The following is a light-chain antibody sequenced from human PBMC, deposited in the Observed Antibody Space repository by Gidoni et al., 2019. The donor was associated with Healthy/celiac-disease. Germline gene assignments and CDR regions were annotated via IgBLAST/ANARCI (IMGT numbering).Light chain of an antibody. J-gene: IGKJ4*01. CDR3: QQYGSSPPVT. Sequence: EIVLTQSPATLSLSPGERATLSCGASQSVSSSYLAWYQQKPGLAPRLLIYDASSRATGIPDRFRGSGFGTDFTLTISRLEPEDFGVYYCQQYGSSPPVTFGGGTKVEIK. CDR1: QSVSSSY. CDR2: DAS. V-gene: IGKV3D-20*01.